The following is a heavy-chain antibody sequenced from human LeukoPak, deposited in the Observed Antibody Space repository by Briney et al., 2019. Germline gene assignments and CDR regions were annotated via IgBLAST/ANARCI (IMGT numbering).Heavy chain of an antibody. J-gene: IGHJ4*02. D-gene: IGHD1-26*01. V-gene: IGHV4-4*07. CDR1: GGSISNYY. CDR3: ARERGSYYRLFDS. CDR2: IYTSGST. Sequence: NPSETLSLTCTVSGGSISNYYWSWIRQPAGKGLEWIGRIYTSGSTNYNPSLRSRVTMSVDTSNNHFSLKLSSVTAADTAIYYCARERGSYYRLFDSWGQGTLVTVSS.